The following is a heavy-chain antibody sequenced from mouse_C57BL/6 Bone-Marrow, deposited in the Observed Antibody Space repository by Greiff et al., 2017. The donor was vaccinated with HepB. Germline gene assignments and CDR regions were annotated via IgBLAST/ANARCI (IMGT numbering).Heavy chain of an antibody. J-gene: IGHJ2*01. Sequence: QVQLQQSGAELVRPGASVKLSCKASGYTFTDYYINWVKQRPGQGLEWIARIYPGSGNTYYNEKFKGKATLTAEKSSSTAYMQLSSLTSEDSAVYFCARDYYYPYYFDYWGQGTTLTVSS. CDR2: IYPGSGNT. V-gene: IGHV1-76*01. CDR3: ARDYYYPYYFDY. CDR1: GYTFTDYY. D-gene: IGHD1-1*01.